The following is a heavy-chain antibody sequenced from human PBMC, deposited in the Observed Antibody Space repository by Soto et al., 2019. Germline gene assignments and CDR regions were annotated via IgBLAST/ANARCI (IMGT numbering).Heavy chain of an antibody. J-gene: IGHJ6*02. CDR3: VRDSYRGPQGVYYGMDV. CDR2: INTDGSAT. Sequence: EVQLVESGGGLVQPGGSLRLSCAASGFAFSRYWMHWVRHAPGKGLVWVSRINTDGSATANADSVKGRFTISRDNAKNTLYLQMNSLRAEDTAVYYCVRDSYRGPQGVYYGMDVWGQGTTVTVSS. CDR1: GFAFSRYW. V-gene: IGHV3-74*01. D-gene: IGHD3-16*02.